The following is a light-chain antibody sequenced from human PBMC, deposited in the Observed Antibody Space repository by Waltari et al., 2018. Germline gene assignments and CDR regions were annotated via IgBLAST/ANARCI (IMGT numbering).Light chain of an antibody. V-gene: IGKV3-20*01. CDR2: AAS. CDR3: QQCGSSVMYT. CDR1: EGRSRSR. Sequence: EVVLTQSPGTLSLSPGARATLSSRASEGRSRSRLAWDQQKPGQAPRLLMYAASRRATGIPDRFSGSETGTDCSLTVSRVEPEDSAVYYCQQCGSSVMYTFVQGTKLEIQ. J-gene: IGKJ2*01.